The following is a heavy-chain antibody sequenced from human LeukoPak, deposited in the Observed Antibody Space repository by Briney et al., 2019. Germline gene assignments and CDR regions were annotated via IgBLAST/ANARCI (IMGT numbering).Heavy chain of an antibody. Sequence: SVKVSCKASGGTFRSYAISWVRQAPGQGLEWMGRIIPIFGTASYAQKFQGRVTITTDESTSTAYMELSSLRSVDTAVYYCARDLKYYYDSSGYYEAGYWGQGTLVTVSS. CDR3: ARDLKYYYDSSGYYEAGY. V-gene: IGHV1-69*05. J-gene: IGHJ4*02. D-gene: IGHD3-22*01. CDR2: IIPIFGTA. CDR1: GGTFRSYA.